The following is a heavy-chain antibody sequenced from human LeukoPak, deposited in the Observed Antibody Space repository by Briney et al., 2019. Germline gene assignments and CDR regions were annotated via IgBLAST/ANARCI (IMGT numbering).Heavy chain of an antibody. CDR1: GDSITSYY. J-gene: IGHJ2*01. CDR3: ARVNSIIRSRRLYWYFDL. V-gene: IGHV4-4*07. D-gene: IGHD3-3*02. CDR2: ISTSGIT. Sequence: SETLSLTCTVSGDSITSYYWSWIRQPAGKGLEWIGRISTSGITNYNPSLKSRVIMSVDTSKNQFSLKLTSVTAADTAVYYCARVNSIIRSRRLYWYFDLWGRGTLVTVSS.